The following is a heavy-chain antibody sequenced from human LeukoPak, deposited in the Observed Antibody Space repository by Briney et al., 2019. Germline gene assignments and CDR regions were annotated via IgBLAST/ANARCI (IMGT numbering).Heavy chain of an antibody. V-gene: IGHV1-69*04. Sequence: ASVKVSCKASGGTFSSYAISWVRQAPGQGLECMGRIIPILGIANYAQKFQGRVTITADKSTSTAYMELSSLRSEDTAVYYCGYGSGSYSGDDYWGQGTLVTVSS. J-gene: IGHJ4*02. CDR1: GGTFSSYA. CDR2: IIPILGIA. CDR3: GYGSGSYSGDDY. D-gene: IGHD3-10*01.